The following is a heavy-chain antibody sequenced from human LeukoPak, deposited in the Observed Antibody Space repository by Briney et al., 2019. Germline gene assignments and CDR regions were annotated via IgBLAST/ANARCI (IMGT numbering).Heavy chain of an antibody. CDR2: INPNSGGT. Sequence: ASVKVSCKASGYTFTGYYMHWVRQAPGQGLEWMGWINPNSGGTNYAQKFQGRVTMTRDTSISTAYMELSRLRSDDTAVYYCARASGYYDSSGYPWHYGMDVWGQGTTVTVSS. J-gene: IGHJ6*02. CDR3: ARASGYYDSSGYPWHYGMDV. CDR1: GYTFTGYY. D-gene: IGHD3-22*01. V-gene: IGHV1-2*02.